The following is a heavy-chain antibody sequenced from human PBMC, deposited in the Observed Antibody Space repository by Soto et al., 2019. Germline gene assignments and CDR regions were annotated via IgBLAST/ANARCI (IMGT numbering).Heavy chain of an antibody. CDR2: INPSGGST. CDR1: GYTFTSYY. CDR3: ASFGYSTNIGIDH. D-gene: IGHD3-22*01. J-gene: IGHJ4*02. Sequence: ASVKVSCKASGYTFTSYYMHWVRQAPGQGLEWMGIINPSGGSTSYAQKFQGRVTMTRDTSTSTAYMELRSLRSDDTAVYYCASFGYSTNIGIDHWGQGTLVTVSS. V-gene: IGHV1-46*01.